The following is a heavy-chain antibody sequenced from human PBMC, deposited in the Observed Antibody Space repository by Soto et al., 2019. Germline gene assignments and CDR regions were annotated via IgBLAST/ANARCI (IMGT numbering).Heavy chain of an antibody. CDR1: GYTFTSYG. V-gene: IGHV1-18*01. CDR2: ISAYNGNT. D-gene: IGHD2-15*01. CDR3: ARAGYCSGGSCRYTQYYFDY. Sequence: ASVKVSCKASGYTFTSYGISRVRQAPGQGLEWMGWISAYNGNTNYAQKLQGRVTMTTDTSTSTAYMELRSLRSDDTAVYYCARAGYCSGGSCRYTQYYFDYWGQGTLVTVSS. J-gene: IGHJ4*02.